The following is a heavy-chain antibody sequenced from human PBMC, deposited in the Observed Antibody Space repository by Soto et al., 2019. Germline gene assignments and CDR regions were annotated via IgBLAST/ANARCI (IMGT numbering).Heavy chain of an antibody. CDR2: ISHSSTTI. D-gene: IGHD4-17*01. CDR1: GFTFSRYS. Sequence: GGSLRLSCAASGFTFSRYSMNWVRQVPGKGLEWISYISHSSTTIYYADSVKGRFTISRDNAKNSLYLQMNSLRAEDTAVYYCASISDYGDAAFDIWGQGTMVTVSS. CDR3: ASISDYGDAAFDI. J-gene: IGHJ3*02. V-gene: IGHV3-48*04.